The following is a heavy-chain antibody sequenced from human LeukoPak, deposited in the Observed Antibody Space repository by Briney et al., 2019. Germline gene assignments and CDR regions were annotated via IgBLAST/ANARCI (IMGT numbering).Heavy chain of an antibody. CDR3: ARAVRGYSSGYYYEGAFDI. D-gene: IGHD3-22*01. J-gene: IGHJ3*02. CDR1: GGTFSSYA. CDR2: IIPILGIA. Sequence: ASVKVSCKASGGTFSSYAISWVRQAPGQGLEWMGRIIPILGIANYAQKFQGRVTITADKSTSTAYMGLSSLRSEDTAVYYCARAVRGYSSGYYYEGAFDIWGQGTMVTVSS. V-gene: IGHV1-69*04.